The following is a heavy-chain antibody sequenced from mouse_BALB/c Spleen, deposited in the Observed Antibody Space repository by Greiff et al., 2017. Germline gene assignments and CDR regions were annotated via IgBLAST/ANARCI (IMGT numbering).Heavy chain of an antibody. V-gene: IGHV5-6-5*01. CDR2: ISSGGST. CDR1: GFTFSSYA. Sequence: EVHLVESGGGLVKPGGSLKLSCAASGFTFSSYAMSWVRQTPEKRLEWVASISSGGSTYYPDSVKGRFTISRDNARNILYLQMSSLRSEDTAMYYCARQSYDYYFDYWGQGTTLTVSS. CDR3: ARQSYDYYFDY. J-gene: IGHJ2*01. D-gene: IGHD2-4*01.